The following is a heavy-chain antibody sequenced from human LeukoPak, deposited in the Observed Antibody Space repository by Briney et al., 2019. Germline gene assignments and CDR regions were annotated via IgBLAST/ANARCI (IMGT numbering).Heavy chain of an antibody. D-gene: IGHD5-12*01. Sequence: GGSLRLSCAASGFNFSNYAMSWVRQAPGKGLEWVSVISGSGVSTYYADSVKGRFTISRDNAKNTLYLQMNSLRAEDTAVYYCARGGYSGRFDPWGQGTLVTVSS. J-gene: IGHJ5*02. CDR2: ISGSGVST. CDR1: GFNFSNYA. V-gene: IGHV3-23*01. CDR3: ARGGYSGRFDP.